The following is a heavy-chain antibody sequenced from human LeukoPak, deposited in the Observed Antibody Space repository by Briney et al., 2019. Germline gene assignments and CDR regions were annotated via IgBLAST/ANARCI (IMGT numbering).Heavy chain of an antibody. V-gene: IGHV4-39*01. D-gene: IGHD5-12*01. CDR2: MSYSGST. CDR3: AREYSGYGWVDY. Sequence: PSETLSLTCTVSGGSISSSSYHWGWIRQPPGKGLEWIGSMSYSGSTYYNPSLKSRFTISVDTSKNQFSLKLSSVTAADTAVYYCAREYSGYGWVDYWGQGTLVTVSS. J-gene: IGHJ4*02. CDR1: GGSISSSSYH.